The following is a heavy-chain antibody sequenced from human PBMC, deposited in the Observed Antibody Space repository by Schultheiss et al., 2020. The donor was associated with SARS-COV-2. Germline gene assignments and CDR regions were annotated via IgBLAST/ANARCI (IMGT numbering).Heavy chain of an antibody. CDR3: AKKYYYGSGREFVDY. Sequence: GGSLRLSCAASGFTFSSYGMHWVRQAPGKGLEWVAVIWYDGSNKYYADSVKGRFTISRDNSKNTLYLQMNSLRAEDTAVYYCAKKYYYGSGREFVDYWGQGTLVTVSS. J-gene: IGHJ4*02. D-gene: IGHD3-10*01. CDR1: GFTFSSYG. V-gene: IGHV3-33*06. CDR2: IWYDGSNK.